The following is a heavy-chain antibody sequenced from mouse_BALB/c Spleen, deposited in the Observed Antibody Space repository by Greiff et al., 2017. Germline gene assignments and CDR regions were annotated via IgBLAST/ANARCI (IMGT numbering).Heavy chain of an antibody. D-gene: IGHD3-1*01. Sequence: VQLQQSGPELEKPGASVKISCKASGYSFTGYNMNWVKQSNGKSLEWIGNIDPYYGGTSYNQKFKGKATLTVDTSSNTAYLQLSSLTSEDTAVYYCNAPESSGYWGFAYWGQGTLVTVSA. CDR2: IDPYYGGT. J-gene: IGHJ3*01. V-gene: IGHV1-39*01. CDR1: GYSFTGYN. CDR3: NAPESSGYWGFAY.